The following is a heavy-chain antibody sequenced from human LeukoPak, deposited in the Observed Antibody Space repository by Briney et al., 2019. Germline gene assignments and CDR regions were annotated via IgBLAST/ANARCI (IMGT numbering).Heavy chain of an antibody. Sequence: ASVKVSCKAAGYTFTGYYMHWVRQAAGQGRGWVGWINPNSGGTKYAQKFQGRVPLTRDTSISTAYMELSRLRSDDPAVYYCARSIAAAGRRVDYWGQGTLVTVSS. CDR2: INPNSGGT. CDR3: ARSIAAAGRRVDY. D-gene: IGHD6-13*01. J-gene: IGHJ4*02. V-gene: IGHV1-2*02. CDR1: GYTFTGYY.